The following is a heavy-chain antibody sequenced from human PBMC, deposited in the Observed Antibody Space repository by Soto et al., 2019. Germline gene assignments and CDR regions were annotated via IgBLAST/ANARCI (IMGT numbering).Heavy chain of an antibody. J-gene: IGHJ6*02. CDR1: GGPFISYA. CDR3: ARKGRYSSSSWGHYYYYGMDV. CDR2: IIPIFGAA. Sequence: VKVSCKASGGPFISYAIIWVRQSPGQGLEWVGGIIPIFGAANYAQKCRGRVTITADESTTTAYMELTSLRSEDTAVYYGARKGRYSSSSWGHYYYYGMDVWGQGTTVTVSS. V-gene: IGHV1-69*01. D-gene: IGHD6-6*01.